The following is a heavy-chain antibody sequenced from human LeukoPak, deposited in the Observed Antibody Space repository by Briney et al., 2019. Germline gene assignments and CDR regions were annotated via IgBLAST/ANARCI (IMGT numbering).Heavy chain of an antibody. Sequence: ASVKVSCKASGYTFISYAVHWVRQAPGQRLEWMGWIHAGTGNTKYSQKFQGRVTITRDTSANTVYMELSRLRPEDTAVYYCARDITTGTTRFDPWGQGTLVTVSS. V-gene: IGHV1-3*01. CDR1: GYTFISYA. D-gene: IGHD1-1*01. CDR3: ARDITTGTTRFDP. J-gene: IGHJ5*02. CDR2: IHAGTGNT.